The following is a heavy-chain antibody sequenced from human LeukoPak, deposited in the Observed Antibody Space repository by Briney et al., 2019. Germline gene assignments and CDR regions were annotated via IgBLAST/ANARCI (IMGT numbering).Heavy chain of an antibody. J-gene: IGHJ4*02. CDR2: INPNSGGT. CDR3: ATLGDISGYYLRDY. V-gene: IGHV1-2*02. Sequence: GASVKVSCTASGYTFTGYYMHWVRQAPGQGLEWMGWINPNSGGTNYAQEFEGRVTMTRDTSISTAYMELSGLRSDDTAIYYCATLGDISGYYLRDYWGQGTLVTVSS. D-gene: IGHD3-22*01. CDR1: GYTFTGYY.